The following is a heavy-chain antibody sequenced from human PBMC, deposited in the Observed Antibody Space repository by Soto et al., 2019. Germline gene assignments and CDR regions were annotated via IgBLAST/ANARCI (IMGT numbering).Heavy chain of an antibody. Sequence: VGSLKISCNGSGYSFTSYWISWVGQMPGKGLEWMGRIDPSDSYTNYSPSFQGHVTISADKSISTAYLQWSSLKASDTAMYYCARVHYYDSSGYFDYWGQGTLVTVSS. CDR3: ARVHYYDSSGYFDY. D-gene: IGHD3-22*01. CDR2: IDPSDSYT. CDR1: GYSFTSYW. J-gene: IGHJ4*02. V-gene: IGHV5-10-1*01.